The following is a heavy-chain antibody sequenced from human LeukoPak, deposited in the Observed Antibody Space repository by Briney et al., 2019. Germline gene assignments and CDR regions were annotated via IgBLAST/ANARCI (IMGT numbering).Heavy chain of an antibody. CDR3: ARAGLYSGSGLDY. Sequence: QAGGSLRLSCAASGFTLSNHWMIWVRQAPGKGLECVANIKQDGTEKYYLDSVKGRFTISRDNAKNSLYLQINSLRPEDTAVYYCARAGLYSGSGLDYWGQGTLVTVSS. J-gene: IGHJ4*02. D-gene: IGHD5-12*01. CDR2: IKQDGTEK. CDR1: GFTLSNHW. V-gene: IGHV3-7*01.